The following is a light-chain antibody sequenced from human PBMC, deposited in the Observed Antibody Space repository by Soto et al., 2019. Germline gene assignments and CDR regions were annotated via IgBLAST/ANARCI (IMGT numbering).Light chain of an antibody. J-gene: IGLJ1*01. CDR2: EGT. V-gene: IGLV2-23*01. Sequence: QSVLTQPASVSGSPGQSITISCTGTSSDVGSYNLVSWYQQHPGKAPKLMIYEGTKRPSGVSNRFSDSKSGNTASLTISGLQAEDEADYYCCSYAGNSSFVFGTGTKVTVL. CDR3: CSYAGNSSFV. CDR1: SSDVGSYNL.